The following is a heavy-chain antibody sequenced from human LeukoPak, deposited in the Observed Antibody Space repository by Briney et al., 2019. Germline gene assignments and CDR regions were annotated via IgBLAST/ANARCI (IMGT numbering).Heavy chain of an antibody. J-gene: IGHJ4*02. CDR2: INHSGST. V-gene: IGHV4-34*01. Sequence: PSETLSLTCTVSGGSISSYYWSWIRQPPGKGLEWIGEINHSGSTNYNPSLKSRVTISVDTSKNQFSLKLSSVTAADTAVYYRARGGGRSAMWDYWGQGTLVTVSS. CDR1: GGSISSYY. D-gene: IGHD5-18*01. CDR3: ARGGGRSAMWDY.